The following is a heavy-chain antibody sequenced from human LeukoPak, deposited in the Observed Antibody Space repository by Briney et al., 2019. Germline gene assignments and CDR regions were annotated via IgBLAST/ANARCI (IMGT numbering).Heavy chain of an antibody. D-gene: IGHD5-24*01. CDR3: ARRRQGEMDRENAFDI. V-gene: IGHV1-69*06. J-gene: IGHJ3*02. CDR1: GYTFTGYG. Sequence: GASVKVSCKAFGYTFTGYGISWVRQAPGQGLEWMGGIITIFGTANYAQKFQGRVTITADKSTSTAYMELSSLRSEDTAVYYCARRRQGEMDRENAFDIWGQGTMVTVSS. CDR2: IITIFGTA.